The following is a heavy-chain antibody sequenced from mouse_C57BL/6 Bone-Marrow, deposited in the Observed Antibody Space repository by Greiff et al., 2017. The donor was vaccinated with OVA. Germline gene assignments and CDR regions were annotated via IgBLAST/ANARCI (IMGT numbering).Heavy chain of an antibody. D-gene: IGHD4-1*01. CDR1: GYTFTSYW. J-gene: IGHJ2*01. CDR2: IYPGNSDT. V-gene: IGHV1-5*01. CDR3: TPNWDPHFDY. Sequence: VQLQQSGPVLARPGASVKMSCKTSGYTFTSYWMHWVKQRPGQGLEWIGAIYPGNSDTSYNQKFKGKAKLTAVTSASTAYMELSSLTNEDSAVYYCTPNWDPHFDYWGQGTTLTVSS.